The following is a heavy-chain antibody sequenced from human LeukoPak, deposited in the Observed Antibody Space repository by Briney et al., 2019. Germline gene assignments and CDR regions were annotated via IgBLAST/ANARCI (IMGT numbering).Heavy chain of an antibody. J-gene: IGHJ4*02. CDR3: ARVRRELLDYSFDY. V-gene: IGHV1-18*01. D-gene: IGHD1-7*01. CDR2: ISGYNGNT. CDR1: GYTFTSYG. Sequence: ASVKVSCKASGYTFTSYGISWVRQAPGQGLEWMGWISGYNGNTNYAQKLQGRVTMTTDTSTSTAYTELRSLRSDDTAVYYCARVRRELLDYSFDYWGQGTLVTVSS.